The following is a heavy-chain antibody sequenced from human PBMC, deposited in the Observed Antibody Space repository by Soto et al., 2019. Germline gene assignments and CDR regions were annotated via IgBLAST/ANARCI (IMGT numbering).Heavy chain of an antibody. CDR2: ISAYNGNT. CDR3: ARDRSSFGITGTTLAY. Sequence: ASVKVSCKASGYTFTSYGISWVQQAPGQGLEWMGWISAYNGNTNYAQKLQGRVTMTTDTSTSTAYMELRSLRSDDTAVYYCARDRSSFGITGTTLAYWGQGTLVTVSS. D-gene: IGHD1-7*01. CDR1: GYTFTSYG. V-gene: IGHV1-18*01. J-gene: IGHJ4*02.